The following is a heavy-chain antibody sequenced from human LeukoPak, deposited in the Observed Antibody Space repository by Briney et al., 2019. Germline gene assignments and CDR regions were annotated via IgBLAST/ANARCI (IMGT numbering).Heavy chain of an antibody. J-gene: IGHJ4*02. CDR1: GYTFTGNY. CDR2: INPNSGGT. V-gene: IGHV1-2*02. Sequence: ASVKVSCKASGYTFTGNYMHWVRQAPGQGLEWMGWINPNSGGTNYAQKFQGRVTMTSDTSISTAYMELSSLRSDDTAVYFYAREYCTNGVCYKAHDYWGQGTLVTVSS. CDR3: AREYCTNGVCYKAHDY. D-gene: IGHD2-8*01.